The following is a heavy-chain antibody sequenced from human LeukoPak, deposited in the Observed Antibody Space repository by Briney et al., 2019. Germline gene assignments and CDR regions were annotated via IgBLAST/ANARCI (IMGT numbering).Heavy chain of an antibody. V-gene: IGHV3-23*01. CDR1: GSTFGGYV. Sequence: GGSLRLSCAASGSTFGGYVMSWVRQAPGKGLEWVSTITTSGGSTYVADSVKGRFTISRDNSKNTLFLQMKSLRAEDTALYYCARGGLWAGFDSWGQGALVSVSS. J-gene: IGHJ4*02. CDR3: ARGGLWAGFDS. CDR2: ITTSGGST. D-gene: IGHD3-10*01.